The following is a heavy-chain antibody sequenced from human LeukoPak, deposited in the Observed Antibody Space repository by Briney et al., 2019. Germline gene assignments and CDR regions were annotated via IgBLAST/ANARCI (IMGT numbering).Heavy chain of an antibody. Sequence: TETLSLTCTVSGASISSTSYYWGWIRQPPGKGLEWIGSIYYSGTTYYNPPLKTRVTISVDTSNNQFSLKLSSVTAADTAVYYCASLGLVRGVVGFDPWGQGTLVTVSS. CDR1: GASISSTSYY. CDR3: ASLGLVRGVVGFDP. J-gene: IGHJ5*02. V-gene: IGHV4-39*01. D-gene: IGHD3-10*01. CDR2: IYYSGTT.